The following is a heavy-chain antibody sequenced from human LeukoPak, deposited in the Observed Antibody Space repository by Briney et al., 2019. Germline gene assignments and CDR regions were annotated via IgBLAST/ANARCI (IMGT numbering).Heavy chain of an antibody. CDR3: ATSKKVGATEFDY. CDR2: FDPEDGET. Sequence: ASVKVSCKVSGYTXTELSMHWVRQAPGKGLEWMGGFDPEDGETIYAQKFQGRVTMTEDTSTDTAYMELSSLRSEDTAVYYCATSKKVGATEFDYWGQGTLVTVSS. V-gene: IGHV1-24*01. D-gene: IGHD1-26*01. J-gene: IGHJ4*02. CDR1: GYTXTELS.